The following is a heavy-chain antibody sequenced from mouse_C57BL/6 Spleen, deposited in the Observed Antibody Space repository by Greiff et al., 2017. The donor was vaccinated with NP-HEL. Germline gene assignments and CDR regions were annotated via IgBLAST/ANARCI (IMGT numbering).Heavy chain of an antibody. J-gene: IGHJ2*01. D-gene: IGHD2-2*01. V-gene: IGHV5-6*02. Sequence: DVMLVESGGDLVKPGGSLKLSCAASGFTFSSYGMSWVRQTPDKRLEWVATISSGGSYTYYPDSVKGRFTISRDNAKNTLYLQMSSLKSEDTAMYYCARHGMVTSYYFDYWGQGTTLTVSS. CDR2: ISSGGSYT. CDR1: GFTFSSYG. CDR3: ARHGMVTSYYFDY.